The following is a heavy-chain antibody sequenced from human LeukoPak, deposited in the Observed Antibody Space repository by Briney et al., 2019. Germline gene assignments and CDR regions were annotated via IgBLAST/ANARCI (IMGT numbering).Heavy chain of an antibody. D-gene: IGHD1-7*01. V-gene: IGHV4-39*07. Sequence: SETLSLTCTVSGGSISGSHYYWGWIRQPPGKGLEWIGTIYYSGNTYYNPSLKSRVTMSVDTSKNQFSLNLNSVTAADTAVYYCARDPPPETGTRPWGFDYWGQGTLVTVSS. CDR1: GGSISGSHYY. J-gene: IGHJ4*02. CDR2: IYYSGNT. CDR3: ARDPPPETGTRPWGFDY.